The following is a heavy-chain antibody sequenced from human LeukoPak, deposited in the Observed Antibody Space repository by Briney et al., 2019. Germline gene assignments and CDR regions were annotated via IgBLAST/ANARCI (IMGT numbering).Heavy chain of an antibody. D-gene: IGHD1-1*01. Sequence: GGSLRLSCAASGFTFSSYAMHWVRQAPGKGLEWVAVISYDGSNKYYADSVKGRLTISRDNSKNTLYLQMNSLRAEDTAVYYCARRGTGHGMDVWGQGTTVTVSS. V-gene: IGHV3-30-3*01. CDR1: GFTFSSYA. CDR2: ISYDGSNK. J-gene: IGHJ6*02. CDR3: ARRGTGHGMDV.